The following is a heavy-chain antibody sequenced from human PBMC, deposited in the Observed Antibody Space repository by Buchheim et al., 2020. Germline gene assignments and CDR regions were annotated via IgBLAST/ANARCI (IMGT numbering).Heavy chain of an antibody. D-gene: IGHD6-19*01. CDR1: GFTVSSIY. V-gene: IGHV3-66*02. CDR3: ARHTYSSGWYWYFDL. J-gene: IGHJ2*01. Sequence: EVQLVESGGDLVQPGGSLRLSCAASGFTVSSIYMSWVRQAPGKGLEWVSVIYSGGSTYYADSVKGRFTISRDNSKNTLNLQMNSLRAEDTAVYYCARHTYSSGWYWYFDLWGRGTL. CDR2: IYSGGST.